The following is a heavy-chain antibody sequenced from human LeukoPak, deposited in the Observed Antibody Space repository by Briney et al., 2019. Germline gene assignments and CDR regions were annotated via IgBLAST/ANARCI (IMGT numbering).Heavy chain of an antibody. CDR3: ANAYSPDY. Sequence: GGSLRLSCAASGFIFSNYWMSWVRQAPGKGLGWVANIKHDGSEKYYVDSVKGRFTISRDNAKNSLYLQMNSLRAEDTAVYYCANAYSPDYWGQGTLVTVSS. D-gene: IGHD6-13*01. J-gene: IGHJ4*02. CDR1: GFIFSNYW. CDR2: IKHDGSEK. V-gene: IGHV3-7*01.